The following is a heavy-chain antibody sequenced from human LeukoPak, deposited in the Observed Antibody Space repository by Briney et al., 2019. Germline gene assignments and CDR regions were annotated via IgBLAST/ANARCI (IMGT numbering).Heavy chain of an antibody. J-gene: IGHJ4*02. CDR1: GFTFSSYA. D-gene: IGHD6-13*01. Sequence: GGSLRLSCAASGFTFSSYAMSWVRQAPGKGLEWVSAISGSGGSTYYADSVKGRFTISRDNSKNTLYLQMNSLRAEDTAVYYCAFNGYSSSWLFDYWGQGTLVTVSS. CDR3: AFNGYSSSWLFDY. CDR2: ISGSGGST. V-gene: IGHV3-23*01.